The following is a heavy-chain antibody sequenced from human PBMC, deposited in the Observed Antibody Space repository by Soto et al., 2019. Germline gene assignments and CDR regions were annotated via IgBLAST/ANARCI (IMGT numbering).Heavy chain of an antibody. CDR3: ARDGEVSSGYYPYHLDY. CDR1: GFTFSSYA. D-gene: IGHD3-22*01. J-gene: IGHJ4*02. V-gene: IGHV3-30-3*01. CDR2: ISYDGSNK. Sequence: QVPLVESGGGVVQPGRSLRLSCAASGFTFSSYAMHWVRQAPGKGLEWVAVISYDGSNKYYADSVKGRFTISRDNSKNKLYLQMNSLRAEDTAVYHCARDGEVSSGYYPYHLDYWGQGTLVTVSS.